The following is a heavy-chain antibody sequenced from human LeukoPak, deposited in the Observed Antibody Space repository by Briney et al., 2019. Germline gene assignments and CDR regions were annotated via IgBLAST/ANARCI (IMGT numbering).Heavy chain of an antibody. CDR2: ISHRVSDV. V-gene: IGHV3-11*01. D-gene: IGHD6-13*01. J-gene: IGHJ4*02. CDR1: GFTFSDYY. CDR3: AKDILAAGLFFDY. Sequence: GGSLRLSCAASGFTFSDYYMSWIRQAPGKGLEWVPYISHRVSDVQYADSVKGRFTISRDNARNSLYLQMNGLRAEDTAVYYCAKDILAAGLFFDYWGLGTLVTVSS.